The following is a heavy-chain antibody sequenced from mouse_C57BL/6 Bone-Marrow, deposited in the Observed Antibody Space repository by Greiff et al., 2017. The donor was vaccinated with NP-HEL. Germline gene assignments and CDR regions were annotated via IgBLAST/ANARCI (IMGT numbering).Heavy chain of an antibody. D-gene: IGHD1-1*01. CDR3: ARGNLLLRSHVDY. Sequence: QVQLQQPGAELVMPGASVKLSCKASGYTFTSYWMHWVKQRPGQGLEWIGEIDPSDSYTKYNQKFKGKSTLTVYKSSSTADMQLSSLTSEDSAVYYCARGNLLLRSHVDYWGQGTTLTVSS. V-gene: IGHV1-69*01. CDR2: IDPSDSYT. J-gene: IGHJ2*01. CDR1: GYTFTSYW.